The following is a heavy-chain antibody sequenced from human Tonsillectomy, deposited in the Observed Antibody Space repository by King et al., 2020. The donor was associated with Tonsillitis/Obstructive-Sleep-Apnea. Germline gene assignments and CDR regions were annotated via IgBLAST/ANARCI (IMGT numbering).Heavy chain of an antibody. CDR3: VRGHSSGWTTFDY. CDR1: GFTFDNHG. V-gene: IGHV3-20*01. J-gene: IGHJ4*02. CDR2: INRNGGST. Sequence: VQLVESGGGVVRPGGSLRLSCAASGFTFDNHGMSWVRQAPGKGLEWVSGINRNGGSTGYADSVKGRFTISRDNAKNSLYLQMNSLRAEDTALYHCVRGHSSGWTTFDYWGQGTLVTVSS. D-gene: IGHD6-19*01.